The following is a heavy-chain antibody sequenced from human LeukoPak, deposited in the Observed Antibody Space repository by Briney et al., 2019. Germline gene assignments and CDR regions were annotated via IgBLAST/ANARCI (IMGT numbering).Heavy chain of an antibody. CDR1: GFTFSSYG. V-gene: IGHV3-30*18. CDR2: ISYDGSNK. CDR3: AKVGSSWYRGYFDY. Sequence: QPGRSLRLSCAASGFTFSSYGMHWVRQAPGKGLEWVAVISYDGSNKYYADSVKGRFTISRDSSKNTLYLQMNSLRAEDTAVYYCAKVGSSWYRGYFDYWGQGTLVTVSS. D-gene: IGHD6-13*01. J-gene: IGHJ4*02.